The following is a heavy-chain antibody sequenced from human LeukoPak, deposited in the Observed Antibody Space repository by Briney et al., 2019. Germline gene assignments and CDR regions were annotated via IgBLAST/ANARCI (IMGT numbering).Heavy chain of an antibody. CDR1: GYTFTGYY. D-gene: IGHD1-20*01. J-gene: IGHJ3*02. Sequence: GASVKVSCKASGYTFTGYYMHWVRQAPGQGLEWMGWINPNSGGTNYPQKFQGRVTMTRDTSISTAYMELSRLRSDDTAVYYCARDGCLYNWNPCAFDIWGQGTMVTVSS. CDR3: ARDGCLYNWNPCAFDI. V-gene: IGHV1-2*02. CDR2: INPNSGGT.